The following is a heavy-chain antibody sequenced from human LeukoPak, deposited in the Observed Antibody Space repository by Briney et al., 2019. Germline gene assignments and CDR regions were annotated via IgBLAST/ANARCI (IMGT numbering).Heavy chain of an antibody. V-gene: IGHV4-59*11. J-gene: IGHJ4*02. D-gene: IGHD1-26*01. CDR2: IYYSGST. Sequence: SETLSLTCTVSGGSISSHYWSWIRQPPGKGLEWIGYIYYSGSTNYNPSLKSRVTISVDTSKNQFSLKLSSVTAADTAVYYCAREEWELLIFDYWGRGTLVTVSS. CDR3: AREEWELLIFDY. CDR1: GGSISSHY.